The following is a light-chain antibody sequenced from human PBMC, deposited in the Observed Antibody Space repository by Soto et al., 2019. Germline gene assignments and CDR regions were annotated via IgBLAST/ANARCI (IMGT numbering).Light chain of an antibody. V-gene: IGLV1-44*01. CDR2: SNN. Sequence: QSVLTQPPSASGTPGQRVTISCSGSSSNIGSNPVHWYQQLPGTAPKLLIYSNNQRPSGVPDRFSGSKSGTSASLAISGLQSEDEAHYYCAAWDDSLKRVFGGGTQLTVL. CDR1: SSNIGSNP. J-gene: IGLJ2*01. CDR3: AAWDDSLKRV.